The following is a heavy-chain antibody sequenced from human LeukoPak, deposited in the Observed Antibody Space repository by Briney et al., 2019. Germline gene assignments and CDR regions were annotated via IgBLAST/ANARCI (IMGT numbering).Heavy chain of an antibody. CDR3: ARGRFGEWDNWFDP. D-gene: IGHD3-10*01. Sequence: ASVKVSCKASGYAFTGYYIHWVRQAPGQGLEWMAWINPNSGATNYAQKFQGRVTMTRDTSISTAYMELSRLTSDDTAVYFCARGRFGEWDNWFDPWGQGTLVTVSS. V-gene: IGHV1-2*02. CDR2: INPNSGAT. CDR1: GYAFTGYY. J-gene: IGHJ5*02.